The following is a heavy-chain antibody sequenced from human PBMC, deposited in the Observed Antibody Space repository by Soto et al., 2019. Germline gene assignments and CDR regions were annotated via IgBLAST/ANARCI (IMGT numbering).Heavy chain of an antibody. D-gene: IGHD6-19*01. V-gene: IGHV3-9*01. CDR1: GFTFDDYA. Sequence: EVQLVESGGGLVQPGRSLRLSCAASGFTFDDYAMHWVRQAPGKGLEWVSGISWNSGSIGYADSVKGRFTISRDNAKNSLNLQMNSMRAEDTALDYCAKVVQDVSSRGIAVARFDYWGQGTLVTVSS. CDR3: AKVVQDVSSRGIAVARFDY. CDR2: ISWNSGSI. J-gene: IGHJ4*02.